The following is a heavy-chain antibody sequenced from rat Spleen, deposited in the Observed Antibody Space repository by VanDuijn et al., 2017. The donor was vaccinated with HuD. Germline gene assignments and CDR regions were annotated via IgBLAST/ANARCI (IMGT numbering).Heavy chain of an antibody. D-gene: IGHD1-3*01. V-gene: IGHV2-43*01. CDR3: ARSHYGSPYVMDA. J-gene: IGHJ4*01. CDR2: IWTGGRT. Sequence: QVQLRESGPGLVQPSQTLSLTCSVSGFSLTSYHVTWVRQPPGKGLEWMGVIWTGGRTVYNSLLKSRLSISRDTSKSQVLLKMNSLQAEDTATYYCARSHYGSPYVMDAWGQGASVTVSS. CDR1: GFSLTSYH.